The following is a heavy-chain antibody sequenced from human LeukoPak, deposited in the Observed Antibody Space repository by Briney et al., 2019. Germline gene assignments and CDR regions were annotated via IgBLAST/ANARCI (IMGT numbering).Heavy chain of an antibody. CDR1: GFMLINHG. D-gene: IGHD3-10*02. V-gene: IGHV3-48*01. CDR2: ISASSDTI. Sequence: LLGGSLRLSCAASGFMLINHGMNWVRQAPGKGLEWVSYISASSDTIHYAESVKGRFTISRDNAENSLYLQMSSLRGEDTAVYYCARCAYGSTKCWGSHDYWGQGTLVTVSS. J-gene: IGHJ4*02. CDR3: ARCAYGSTKCWGSHDY.